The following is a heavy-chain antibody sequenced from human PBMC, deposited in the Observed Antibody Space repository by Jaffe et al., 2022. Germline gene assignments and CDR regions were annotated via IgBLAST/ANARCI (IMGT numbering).Heavy chain of an antibody. CDR1: GFTFSSYG. Sequence: QVQLVESGGGVVQPGGSLRLSCAASGFTFSSYGMHWVRQAPGKGLEWVAFIRYDGSNKYYADSVKGRFTISRDNSKNTLYLQMNSLRAEDTAVYYCAKDETTNWNEPKLFDYWGQGTLVTVSS. CDR2: IRYDGSNK. CDR3: AKDETTNWNEPKLFDY. D-gene: IGHD1-20*01. J-gene: IGHJ4*02. V-gene: IGHV3-30*02.